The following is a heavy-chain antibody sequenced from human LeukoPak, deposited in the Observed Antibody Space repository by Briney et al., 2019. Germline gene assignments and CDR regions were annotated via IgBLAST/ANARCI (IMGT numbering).Heavy chain of an antibody. CDR3: SRDSLGSWFGKACFFES. CDR2: ICGDGVRK. V-gene: IGHV3-43*02. J-gene: IGHJ4*02. D-gene: IGHD6-13*01. CDR1: VFTFDDFA. Sequence: PRGSLRLSRLVSVFTFDDFAMHWVRHIPRKGREWLSLICGDGVRKYSAASVKGRFTISRDISQGSLYLQLNRLRPEDTAFYSCSRDSLGSWFGKACFFESWGQGTLVTVSS.